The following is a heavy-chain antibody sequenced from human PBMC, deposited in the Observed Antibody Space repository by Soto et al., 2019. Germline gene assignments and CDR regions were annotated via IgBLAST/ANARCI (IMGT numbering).Heavy chain of an antibody. CDR1: GYTFTGYY. V-gene: IGHV1-2*02. Sequence: ASVKVSCKASGYTFTGYYMHWVRQAPGQGLEWMGWINPNSGGTNYAQKFQGRVTITADESASTAYMELSSLRSEDTAVYYCARGANWVDIWGQGTMVTVPS. D-gene: IGHD7-27*01. J-gene: IGHJ3*02. CDR2: INPNSGGT. CDR3: ARGANWVDI.